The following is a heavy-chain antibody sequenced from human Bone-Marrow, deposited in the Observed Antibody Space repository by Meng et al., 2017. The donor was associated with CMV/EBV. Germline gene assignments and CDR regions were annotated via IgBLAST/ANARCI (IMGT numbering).Heavy chain of an antibody. CDR3: ARAYNVPGWFDP. J-gene: IGHJ5*02. D-gene: IGHD1-14*01. CDR2: ISGSSTTT. CDR1: EFTFSDYY. V-gene: IGHV3-11*01. Sequence: GGSLRLSCAASEFTFSDYYMSWIRQAPGKGPEWLSYISGSSTTTYYADSVKGRFTISRDNAKKSLYLQMNSLRAEDTAVYYCARAYNVPGWFDPWGQGTPVTVS.